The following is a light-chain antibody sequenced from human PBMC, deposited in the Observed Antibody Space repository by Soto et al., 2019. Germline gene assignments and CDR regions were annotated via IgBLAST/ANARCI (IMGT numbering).Light chain of an antibody. J-gene: IGLJ1*01. CDR2: GNN. V-gene: IGLV1-40*01. Sequence: QSVLTQPPSVSGAPGQRVTISCTGSSSNIGANYDVHWYQHRPGTAPKLLIFGNNNRPSGGPDRFSGSKSGTSAALAITGLQAEDEGDYYCQSYDSTLSARYGFGTGTKLTVL. CDR1: SSNIGANYD. CDR3: QSYDSTLSARYG.